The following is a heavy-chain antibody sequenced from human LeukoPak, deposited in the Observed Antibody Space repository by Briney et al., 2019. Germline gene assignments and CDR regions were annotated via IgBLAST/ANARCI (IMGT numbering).Heavy chain of an antibody. CDR2: IYYSGST. Sequence: PSETLSLTCTVSGGSISSGDYYWSWIRQPPGKGLEWIGYIYYSGSTYYNPSPKSRVTISVDKSKNQFSLKLSSVTAADTAVYYCARAHPLTGYYPLDYWGQGTLVTVSS. J-gene: IGHJ4*02. D-gene: IGHD3-9*01. V-gene: IGHV4-30-4*08. CDR3: ARAHPLTGYYPLDY. CDR1: GGSISSGDYY.